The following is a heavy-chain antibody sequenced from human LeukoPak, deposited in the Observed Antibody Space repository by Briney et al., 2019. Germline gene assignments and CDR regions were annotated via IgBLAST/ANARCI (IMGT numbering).Heavy chain of an antibody. V-gene: IGHV3-7*01. J-gene: IGHJ4*02. CDR1: GFTFSSYW. D-gene: IGHD3-10*01. CDR3: ARDSGREVPSYFDC. CDR2: IKQDGSEK. Sequence: GGSLRLSCAASGFTFSSYWMSWVRQAPGKGLEWVANIKQDGSEKYYVDSVKGRFTISRDNAKNSLYLQMNSLRAEDTAVYYCARDSGREVPSYFDCWGQGTLVTVSS.